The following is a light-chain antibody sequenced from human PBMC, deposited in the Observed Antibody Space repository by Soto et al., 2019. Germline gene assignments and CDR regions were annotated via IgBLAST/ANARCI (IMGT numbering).Light chain of an antibody. CDR2: EVS. Sequence: QSALTQPPSASGSPGQSVTISCTGTSSDVGGYNYVSWYQQHPGKAPKLMIYEVSKRPSGVPDRFSGSKSGNTASLTVSGLQAEHEADYYCSSYAGSNTVFGGGTKVTVL. J-gene: IGLJ2*01. CDR1: SSDVGGYNY. CDR3: SSYAGSNTV. V-gene: IGLV2-8*01.